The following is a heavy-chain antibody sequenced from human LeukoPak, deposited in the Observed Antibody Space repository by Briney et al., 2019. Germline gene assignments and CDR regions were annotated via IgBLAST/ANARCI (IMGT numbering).Heavy chain of an antibody. CDR3: ARSSYYYGSGSYLLIDY. V-gene: IGHV4-34*01. D-gene: IGHD3-10*01. J-gene: IGHJ4*02. Sequence: SETLSLTCAVYGGSFSGYYWSWIRQPPGKGLEWIGEINHSGSTNYNPSLKSRVTISVDTSKNQFSLKLSSVTAADTAVYYCARSSYYYGSGSYLLIDYWGQGTLVTVSS. CDR2: INHSGST. CDR1: GGSFSGYY.